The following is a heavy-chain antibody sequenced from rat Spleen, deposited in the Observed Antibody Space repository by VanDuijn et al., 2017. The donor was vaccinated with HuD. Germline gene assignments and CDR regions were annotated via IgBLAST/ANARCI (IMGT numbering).Heavy chain of an antibody. Sequence: EVQLVESGGGLVQPGRSLKLSCAASGFTFSDYYMAWVRQAPTKGLEWVATISYDGSSTYYRDSVKGRFTISRDNAKSTLYLQMDSLRSEDTATYYCAEMGPLEYFDYWGQGVMVTVSS. CDR2: ISYDGSST. J-gene: IGHJ2*01. D-gene: IGHD1-12*02. CDR3: AEMGPLEYFDY. V-gene: IGHV5-29*01. CDR1: GFTFSDYY.